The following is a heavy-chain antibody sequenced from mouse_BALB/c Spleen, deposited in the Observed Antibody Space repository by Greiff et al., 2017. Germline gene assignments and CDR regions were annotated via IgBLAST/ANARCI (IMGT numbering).Heavy chain of an antibody. Sequence: DVKLVESGGGLVQPGGSMKLSCVASGFTFSNYWMNWVRQSPEKGLEWVAEIRLKSNNYATHYAESVKGRFTISRDDSKSSVYLQMNNLRAEDTGIYYCTRDTTGFAYWGQGTLVTVSA. V-gene: IGHV6-6*02. J-gene: IGHJ3*01. CDR3: TRDTTGFAY. CDR2: IRLKSNNYAT. CDR1: GFTFSNYW. D-gene: IGHD2-12*01.